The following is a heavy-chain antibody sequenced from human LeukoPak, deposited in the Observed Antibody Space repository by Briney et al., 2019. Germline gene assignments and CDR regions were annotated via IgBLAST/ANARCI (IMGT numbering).Heavy chain of an antibody. CDR3: ARVSYDSSGYYADY. V-gene: IGHV1-69*05. Sequence: ASVKVSCKASGGTFSSYAISWVRQAPGQGLEWMGGIIPIFGTANYAQKFQGRVTITTDESTSTAYMELSGLRSEDTAVYYCARVSYDSSGYYADYWGQGTLVTVSS. CDR1: GGTFSSYA. CDR2: IIPIFGTA. J-gene: IGHJ4*02. D-gene: IGHD3-22*01.